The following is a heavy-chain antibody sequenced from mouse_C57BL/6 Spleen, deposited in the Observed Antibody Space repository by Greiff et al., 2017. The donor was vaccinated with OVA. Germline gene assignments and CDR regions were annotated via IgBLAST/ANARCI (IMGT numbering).Heavy chain of an antibody. Sequence: VQLQQPGTDLVKPGASVKLSCKASGYTFTSYWMHWVKQRPGQGLEWIGNINPSNGGTNYNEKFKSKATLTVDKSSSTAYMQLSSLTSEDSAVYYCARYGYEDYWYFDVWGTGTTVTVSS. CDR3: ARYGYEDYWYFDV. J-gene: IGHJ1*03. D-gene: IGHD2-2*01. CDR2: INPSNGGT. V-gene: IGHV1-53*01. CDR1: GYTFTSYW.